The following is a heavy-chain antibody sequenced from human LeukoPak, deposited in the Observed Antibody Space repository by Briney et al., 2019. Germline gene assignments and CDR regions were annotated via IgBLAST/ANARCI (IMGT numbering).Heavy chain of an antibody. CDR1: GFTFSSYS. CDR2: ISSSSSYI. CDR3: ARDSSFDYHNYMDV. Sequence: PGGSLRLSCAASGFTFSSYSMNWVRQAPGKGLEWVSSISSSSSYIYYADSVKGRFTISRDNAKNSLYLQMNSLRAEDTSVYYCARDSSFDYHNYMDVWGKGTTVTVSS. D-gene: IGHD5-12*01. V-gene: IGHV3-21*01. J-gene: IGHJ6*03.